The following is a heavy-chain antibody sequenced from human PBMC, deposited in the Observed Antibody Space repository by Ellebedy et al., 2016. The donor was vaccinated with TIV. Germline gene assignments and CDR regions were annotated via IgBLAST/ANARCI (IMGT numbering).Heavy chain of an antibody. CDR1: GFLFTNYG. D-gene: IGHD5-12*01. CDR3: VRAPRGQYYFDY. Sequence: GGSLRLSXAASGFLFTNYGMHWVRQAPGKGLQWAAVIWSDGNYQFYADSLKGRSTISRDNSKSTVYLEVNTLRAEDTAVYFCVRAPRGQYYFDYWGQGTLVTVSS. V-gene: IGHV3-33*01. CDR2: IWSDGNYQ. J-gene: IGHJ4*01.